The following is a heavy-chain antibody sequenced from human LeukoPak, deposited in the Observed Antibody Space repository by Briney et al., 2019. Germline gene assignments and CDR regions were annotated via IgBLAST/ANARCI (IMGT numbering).Heavy chain of an antibody. Sequence: GGSLRLSCATFGFTFSTYWMSWVRRAPGNGPEWVANINQDGRTKYYVDSVRGRFTISRDNAKNSLYLQMNSLRAEDTAVYYCARDQSTGWFDYWGQGTLLTVSS. CDR3: ARDQSTGWFDY. CDR1: GFTFSTYW. CDR2: INQDGRTK. J-gene: IGHJ5*01. D-gene: IGHD1-1*01. V-gene: IGHV3-7*03.